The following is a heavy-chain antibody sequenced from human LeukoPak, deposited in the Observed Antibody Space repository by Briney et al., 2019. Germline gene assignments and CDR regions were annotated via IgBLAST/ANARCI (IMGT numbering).Heavy chain of an antibody. D-gene: IGHD6-19*01. J-gene: IGHJ4*02. CDR2: IYYSGST. CDR3: ARLSSSGGRPYFDY. Sequence: SETLSLTCTVSGGSISCGGYYWSWIRQPPGKGLEWIGYIYYSGSTFYNPSLKSRVTISVDRSKNQFSLKLSSVTAADTAVYYCARLSSSGGRPYFDYWGQGTLVTVSS. V-gene: IGHV4-30-2*01. CDR1: GGSISCGGYY.